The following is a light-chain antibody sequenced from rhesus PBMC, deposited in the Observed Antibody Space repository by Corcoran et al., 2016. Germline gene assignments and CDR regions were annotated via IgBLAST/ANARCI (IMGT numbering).Light chain of an antibody. Sequence: DIQMTQSPSSVSVSVGDRVTITCRASQGIRSYLAWYQQKPGKAPKLLSYYATTLQRGVPSRFSGSGSGTEFTRTISSLQPEDFATYYCQQYNGLPLTFGGGTKVEIK. V-gene: IGKV1-25*01. J-gene: IGKJ4*01. CDR2: YAT. CDR1: QGIRSY. CDR3: QQYNGLPLT.